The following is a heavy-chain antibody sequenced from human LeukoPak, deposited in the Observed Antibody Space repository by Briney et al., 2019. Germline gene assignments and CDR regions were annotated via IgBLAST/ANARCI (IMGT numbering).Heavy chain of an antibody. J-gene: IGHJ6*03. CDR3: ARQATSLGYFYSYLDV. Sequence: AGGSLRLSCAASGFTFGRHPMHWVRQAPGKGLEWVALISHDEVSTYYVDSVKGRFTISRDKSKNTLFLQMNSLRPEDTAVYYCARQATSLGYFYSYLDVWGTGTTVTVSS. CDR1: GFTFGRHP. CDR2: ISHDEVST. V-gene: IGHV3-30*01.